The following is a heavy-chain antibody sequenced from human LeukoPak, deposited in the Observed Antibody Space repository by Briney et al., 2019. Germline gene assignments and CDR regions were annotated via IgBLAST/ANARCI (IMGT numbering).Heavy chain of an antibody. V-gene: IGHV4-31*03. CDR2: IHYSGYT. CDR3: AREYLRAFDS. D-gene: IGHD5/OR15-5a*01. Sequence: PSQTLSLTCTVSGGSITSGPYYWTWIRQHPGEGLEWVGYIHYSGYTSYSPSLKSRLTLSMDTSNNDFSLELTSVTAADTAVYYCAREYLRAFDSWGQGGLVTVSS. CDR1: GGSITSGPYY. J-gene: IGHJ4*02.